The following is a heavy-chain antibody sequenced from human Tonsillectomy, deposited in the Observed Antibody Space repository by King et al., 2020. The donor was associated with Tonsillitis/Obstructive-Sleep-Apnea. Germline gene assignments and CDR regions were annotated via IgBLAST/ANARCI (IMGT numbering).Heavy chain of an antibody. CDR3: ARNGGDYVWGSYRDMDV. CDR2: ISYDGSNK. J-gene: IGHJ6*03. D-gene: IGHD3-16*02. CDR1: GFTFSSYA. V-gene: IGHV3-30*01. Sequence: VQLVESGGGVVQPGRSLRLSCAASGFTFSSYAMHWVRQAPGKGLEWVAVISYDGSNKYYADSRKGRFTIARDNSKNTLYLQMNSLRAEDTAVYYCARNGGDYVWGSYRDMDVWGKGTTVTVSS.